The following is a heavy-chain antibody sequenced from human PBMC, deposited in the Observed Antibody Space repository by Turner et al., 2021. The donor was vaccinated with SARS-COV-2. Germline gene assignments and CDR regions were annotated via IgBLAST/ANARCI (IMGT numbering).Heavy chain of an antibody. D-gene: IGHD2-2*01. Sequence: QVQLVESGGGVVQPGRYLRLSCAASGFTFNTCAMHWFRQAPGKGLEWVAVITYDGSTKFYADSVKGRFTISRDNSKSSLYVQMNSLRVEDTAVYYCARSRDGYIHSWGQGTLVIVSS. CDR1: GFTFNTCA. CDR2: ITYDGSTK. J-gene: IGHJ4*02. CDR3: ARSRDGYIHS. V-gene: IGHV3-30-3*01.